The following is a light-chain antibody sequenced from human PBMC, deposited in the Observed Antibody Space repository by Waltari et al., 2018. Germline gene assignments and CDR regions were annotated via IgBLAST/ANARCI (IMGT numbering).Light chain of an antibody. J-gene: IGLJ1*01. CDR3: CSYAGLGTYV. Sequence: QSALTQPASVSGTPGQSITISCTGTTSDVGNYDLVSWYQQHPGKAPKLLICEVNKRPSGFSSRFSGSKSGNTASLTISGLQAEDEADFYCCSYAGLGTYVFGSGTKVTVL. CDR1: TSDVGNYDL. CDR2: EVN. V-gene: IGLV2-23*02.